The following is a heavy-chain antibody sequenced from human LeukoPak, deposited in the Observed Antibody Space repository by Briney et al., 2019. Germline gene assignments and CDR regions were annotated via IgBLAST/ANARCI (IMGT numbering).Heavy chain of an antibody. CDR1: GGSISSYY. D-gene: IGHD6-13*01. J-gene: IGHJ6*03. CDR2: IYYSGST. CDR3: ARVRSSRSSSWYSGSNYYYMDV. Sequence: SETLSLTCTVSGGSISSYYWSWIRQPPGKGLEWIGYIYYSGSTNYNPSLKSRVTISVDTSKNQFSLKLSSVTAADTAVYYCARVRSSRSSSWYSGSNYYYMDVWGKGTTVTISS. V-gene: IGHV4-59*01.